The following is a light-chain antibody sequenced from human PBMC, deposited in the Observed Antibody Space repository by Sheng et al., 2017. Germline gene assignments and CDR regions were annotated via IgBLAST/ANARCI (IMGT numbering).Light chain of an antibody. V-gene: IGKV3-15*01. Sequence: ETVMTQSPATLSVSPGERATLSCRASQSVSSNLAWYQQKPGQAPRLLIYGASTRATGIPARFSGSGSGTEFTLTISSLQSEDSAVYYCQQYHSSPPTFGQGTKVEVK. J-gene: IGKJ1*01. CDR1: QSVSSN. CDR2: GAS. CDR3: QQYHSSPPT.